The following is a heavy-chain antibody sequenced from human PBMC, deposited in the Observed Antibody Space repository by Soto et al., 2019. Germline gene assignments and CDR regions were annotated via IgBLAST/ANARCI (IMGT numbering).Heavy chain of an antibody. D-gene: IGHD2-8*01. V-gene: IGHV1-18*01. CDR3: ARDPGGSVVLLPTFFDY. J-gene: IGHJ4*02. CDR2: ISAYNGNT. CDR1: GYTFTSYG. Sequence: QVQLVQSGAEVKKPGASGKVSCKASGYTFTSYGISWVRHAPGQGLEWMGWISAYNGNTNYAQKLQGRVTMTTDTSTSTAYMELRSLRSDDTAVYYCARDPGGSVVLLPTFFDYWGQGTLVTVSS.